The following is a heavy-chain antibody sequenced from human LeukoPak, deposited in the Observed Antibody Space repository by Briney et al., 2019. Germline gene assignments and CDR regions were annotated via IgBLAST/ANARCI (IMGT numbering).Heavy chain of an antibody. J-gene: IGHJ4*02. D-gene: IGHD4-17*01. CDR1: GFTFSSYG. CDR3: AKVFSTVTTGGFVDY. V-gene: IGHV3-30*02. CDR2: IRYDGSNK. Sequence: AGGSLRLSCAASGFTFSSYGMHWVRQAPGKGLEWVAFIRYDGSNKYYADSVKGRFTISRDNSKNTLYLQMNSLRAEDTAVYYCAKVFSTVTTGGFVDYLGQGTLVTVSS.